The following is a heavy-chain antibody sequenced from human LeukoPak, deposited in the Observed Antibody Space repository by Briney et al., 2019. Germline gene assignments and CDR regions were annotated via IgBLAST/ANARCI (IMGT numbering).Heavy chain of an antibody. CDR1: GFTLSSYS. J-gene: IGHJ4*02. V-gene: IGHV3-48*04. D-gene: IGHD2-21*02. CDR2: ISSSSTI. Sequence: GGSLRLSCAASGFTLSSYSMNWVRQAPGKGLEWVSYISSSSTIYYADSVKGRFTISRDNAKNSLYLQMNSLRAEDTAAYYCARGRGIVVVTAIGYWGQGTLVTVSA. CDR3: ARGRGIVVVTAIGY.